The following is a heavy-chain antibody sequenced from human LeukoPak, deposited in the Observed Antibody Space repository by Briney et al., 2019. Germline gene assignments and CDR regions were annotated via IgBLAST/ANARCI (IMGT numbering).Heavy chain of an antibody. Sequence: PGGSLRLSCAASGFTFSSYGIHWVRQAPGKGLEWVAVIWYDGSNKYYADSVKGRFTISRDNSKNTLYLQMNSLRAEDTAVYYCANTYDHFWSGSRWGQGTLVIVSS. J-gene: IGHJ4*02. CDR2: IWYDGSNK. CDR3: ANTYDHFWSGSR. CDR1: GFTFSSYG. D-gene: IGHD3-3*01. V-gene: IGHV3-33*06.